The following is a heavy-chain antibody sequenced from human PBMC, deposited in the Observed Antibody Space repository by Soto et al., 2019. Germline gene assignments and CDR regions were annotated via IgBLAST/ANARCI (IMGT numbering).Heavy chain of an antibody. CDR1: EXSISRGYY. CDR3: ARVGPWVPYYYDSSPYTFENWFDP. D-gene: IGHD3-22*01. V-gene: IGHV4-38-2*01. Sequence: XTLCLSCAVSEXSISRGYYWGWLRQPPGEWLEWIGSIYHGGSTYYNPSLNSRVTLSIDMTNNHVSLILNSVTAADTAVYYCARVGPWVPYYYDSSPYTFENWFDPWGQGTLVTVSS. J-gene: IGHJ5*02. CDR2: IYHGGST.